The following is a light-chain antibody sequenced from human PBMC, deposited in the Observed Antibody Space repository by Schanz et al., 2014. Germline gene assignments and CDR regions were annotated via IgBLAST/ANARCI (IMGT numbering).Light chain of an antibody. V-gene: IGLV2-14*01. CDR2: EGS. Sequence: QSALTQPRSVSGSPGQSVTISCTGTSSDVGGYNYVSWYQHHPGKAPKLMIYEGSKRPSGVSNRFSGSKSDNTASLTISGLQAEDEADYFCSSYANRSTPYVFGTGTKLTVL. J-gene: IGLJ1*01. CDR3: SSYANRSTPYV. CDR1: SSDVGGYNY.